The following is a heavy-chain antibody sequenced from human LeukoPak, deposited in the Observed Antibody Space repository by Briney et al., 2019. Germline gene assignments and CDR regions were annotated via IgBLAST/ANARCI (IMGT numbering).Heavy chain of an antibody. CDR1: GYTFTDYY. CDR3: ARDLWGWGSDYLDY. V-gene: IGHV1-2*06. J-gene: IGHJ4*02. Sequence: ASVKVSCKASGYTFTDYYVHWVRLVAGQGVEWVGRISPNSGATNYAETFRGRVTMARDTSINTVYMEMSSLRSDDTAVYYCARDLWGWGSDYLDYWGQGTLVTVSS. D-gene: IGHD4/OR15-4a*01. CDR2: ISPNSGAT.